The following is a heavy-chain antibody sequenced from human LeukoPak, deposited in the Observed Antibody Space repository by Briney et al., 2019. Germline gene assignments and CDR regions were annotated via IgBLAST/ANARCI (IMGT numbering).Heavy chain of an antibody. CDR2: ISSSGSTI. Sequence: PGGSLRLSCAASGFTFSSYEMNWVRQAPGKGLEWVSYISSSGSTIYYADSVKGRFTISRDNAKNSLYLQMNSLRAEDTAVYYCATYYYDSSGYYYAPHFDYWGQGTLVTVSS. V-gene: IGHV3-48*03. CDR3: ATYYYDSSGYYYAPHFDY. CDR1: GFTFSSYE. D-gene: IGHD3-22*01. J-gene: IGHJ4*02.